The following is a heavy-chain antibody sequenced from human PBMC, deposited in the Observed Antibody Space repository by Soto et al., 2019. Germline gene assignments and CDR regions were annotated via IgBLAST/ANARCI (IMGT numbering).Heavy chain of an antibody. CDR2: IYYSGST. V-gene: IGHV4-31*03. J-gene: IGHJ3*02. D-gene: IGHD6-13*01. CDR1: GGSISSGGYY. CDR3: ARDPVDGSSWYWDDAFDI. Sequence: QVQLQESGPGLVKPSQTLSLTCTVSGGSISSGGYYWSWIRQHPGKGLEWIGYIYYSGSTYYNPSLKSRVTISVDTSKNQFSLKLSSVTAADTAVYYCARDPVDGSSWYWDDAFDIWGQGTMVTVSS.